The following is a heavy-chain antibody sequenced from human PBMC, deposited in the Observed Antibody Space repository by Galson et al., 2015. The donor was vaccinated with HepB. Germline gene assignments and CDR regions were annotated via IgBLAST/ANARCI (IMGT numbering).Heavy chain of an antibody. Sequence: LSLTCTVSGGSISSYYWSWIRQPPGKGLEWIGYIYYSGSTNYNPSLKSRVTISVDTSKNQFSLKLSSVTAADTAVYYCARYRSWAVAGTGARWPPAFDYWGQGTLVTVSS. D-gene: IGHD6-19*01. J-gene: IGHJ4*02. CDR2: IYYSGST. CDR1: GGSISSYY. CDR3: ARYRSWAVAGTGARWPPAFDY. V-gene: IGHV4-59*01.